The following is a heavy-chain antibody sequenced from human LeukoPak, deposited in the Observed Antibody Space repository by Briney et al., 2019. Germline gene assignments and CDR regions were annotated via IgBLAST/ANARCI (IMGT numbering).Heavy chain of an antibody. CDR1: GGSISSYY. CDR3: ARVLSRDFWSGYFFDY. Sequence: PLETLSLTCTVSGGSISSYYWSWIRQPPGKGLEWIGYIYYSGSTNYNPSLKGRVTISVDTSKNQFSLKLSSVTAADTAVYYCARVLSRDFWSGYFFDYWGQGTLVTVSS. CDR2: IYYSGST. J-gene: IGHJ4*02. V-gene: IGHV4-59*01. D-gene: IGHD3-3*01.